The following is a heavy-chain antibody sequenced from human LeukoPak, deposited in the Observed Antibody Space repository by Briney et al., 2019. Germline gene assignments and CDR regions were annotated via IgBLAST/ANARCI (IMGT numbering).Heavy chain of an antibody. CDR3: ARGVVITFGGAADY. D-gene: IGHD3-16*01. J-gene: IGHJ4*02. Sequence: SETLSLTCTVSGESISGFYWSWIRQPPGKGLEWIGYIYHSGSTNYNPSLKSRVTISIDTSKNQFSLKLSSVTAADTAVYYCARGVVITFGGAADYWGQGTLVTVSS. V-gene: IGHV4-59*01. CDR1: GESISGFY. CDR2: IYHSGST.